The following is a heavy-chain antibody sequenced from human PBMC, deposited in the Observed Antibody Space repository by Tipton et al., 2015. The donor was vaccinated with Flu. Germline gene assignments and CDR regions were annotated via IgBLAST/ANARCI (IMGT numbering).Heavy chain of an antibody. Sequence: TLSLTCTVSGGSISSCYWSWIRQPAGKGLAWIGRIYTSGSTNYNPHLTSRVTMSVDTSKNQFSLKLSSVTAADTSVYYCARYSSSWSHYGMDVWGQGTTVTVSS. D-gene: IGHD6-13*01. J-gene: IGHJ6*02. CDR1: GGSISSCY. V-gene: IGHV4-4*07. CDR3: ARYSSSWSHYGMDV. CDR2: IYTSGST.